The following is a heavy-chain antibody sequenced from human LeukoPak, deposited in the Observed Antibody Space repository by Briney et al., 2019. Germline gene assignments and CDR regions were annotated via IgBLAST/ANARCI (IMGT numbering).Heavy chain of an antibody. CDR2: IYSSGST. CDR1: GGSISSSTYY. Sequence: SETLSLTCTVSGGSISSSTYYWGWIRQPPGKGLEWIGSIYSSGSTYYNPSLKSRVTISVDTSKNQFSLKLSSVTAADTAVYYCARQTDQEGGWFDPWGQGTLVTVSS. J-gene: IGHJ5*02. D-gene: IGHD3-16*01. CDR3: ARQTDQEGGWFDP. V-gene: IGHV4-39*01.